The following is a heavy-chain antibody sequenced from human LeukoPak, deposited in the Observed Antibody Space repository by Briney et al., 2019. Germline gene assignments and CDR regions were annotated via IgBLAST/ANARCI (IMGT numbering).Heavy chain of an antibody. Sequence: SETLSLTCTVSGGSIPTKNFYWGWIRQPPGKGLEWIGSVFYSGRTYYNPSLKSRVTIFVDPSKNQFSLNLRSVTAADTALYYCAREELISDGDAFDIWGQGTMVTVSS. CDR2: VFYSGRT. D-gene: IGHD1-26*01. V-gene: IGHV4-39*01. CDR3: AREELISDGDAFDI. J-gene: IGHJ3*02. CDR1: GGSIPTKNFY.